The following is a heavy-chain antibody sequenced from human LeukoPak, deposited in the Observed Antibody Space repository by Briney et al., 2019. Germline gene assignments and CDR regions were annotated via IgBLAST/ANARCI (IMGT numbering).Heavy chain of an antibody. CDR2: ISTSSSYI. Sequence: PGGSLRLSCAASGFTFSSYAMSWVRQAPGKGLEWVSTISTSSSYIYYEDSLKGRFTISRDNAKNSLYLQMSSLRAEDTAVYYCTRDEPIGVFDIWGQGTMVSVSS. D-gene: IGHD1-14*01. V-gene: IGHV3-21*01. CDR1: GFTFSSYA. J-gene: IGHJ3*02. CDR3: TRDEPIGVFDI.